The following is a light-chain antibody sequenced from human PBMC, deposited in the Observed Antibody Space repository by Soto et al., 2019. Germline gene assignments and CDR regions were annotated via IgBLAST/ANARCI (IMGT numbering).Light chain of an antibody. CDR1: QSVSSNY. V-gene: IGKV3-20*01. Sequence: EIVLTQSPATLSLSPGERATLSCRASQSVSSNYIAWYQQKPGQAHRLLIYAASSRATGIPDRFSGTGCGTDFILTIGRLELEDFAVYFCHQYGYSPPWAFGQGTKVEVK. CDR3: HQYGYSPPWA. CDR2: AAS. J-gene: IGKJ1*01.